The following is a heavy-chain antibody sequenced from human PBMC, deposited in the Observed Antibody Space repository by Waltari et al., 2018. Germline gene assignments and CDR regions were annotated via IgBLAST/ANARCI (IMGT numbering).Heavy chain of an antibody. CDR2: ISSSSSYI. CDR3: ARVKADSSGWYSDY. V-gene: IGHV3-21*01. Sequence: EVQLVESGGGLVKPGGSLRLSCAASGFTFSSYSMNWVRQAPGKGLEWVSSISSSSSYIYYADSVKGRFTISRDNAKNSLYLQMNSLRAEDTAVYYCARVKADSSGWYSDYWGQGTLVTVSS. D-gene: IGHD6-19*01. J-gene: IGHJ4*02. CDR1: GFTFSSYS.